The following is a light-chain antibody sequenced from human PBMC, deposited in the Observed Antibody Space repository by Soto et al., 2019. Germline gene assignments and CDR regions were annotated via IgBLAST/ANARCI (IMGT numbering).Light chain of an antibody. CDR1: QSISSNY. CDR3: QHFGGSSWT. Sequence: EIVLTQSPGTLSLSPGERATLSRRASQSISSNYLVWYQQKPGQAPRVLIYDASSRATGIPDRFSGSGSGTDFTLTISRLEPEDFAVYYGQHFGGSSWTFGQGTKVEIK. J-gene: IGKJ1*01. V-gene: IGKV3-20*01. CDR2: DAS.